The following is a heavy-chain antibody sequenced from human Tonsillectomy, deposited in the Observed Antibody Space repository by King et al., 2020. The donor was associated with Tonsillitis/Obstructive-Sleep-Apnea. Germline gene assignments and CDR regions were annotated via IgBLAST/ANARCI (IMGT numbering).Heavy chain of an antibody. CDR3: AREIGKHGPTFSYYSMDV. J-gene: IGHJ6*03. CDR1: GGTFSSYT. CDR2: IIPVLGMA. D-gene: IGHD2/OR15-2a*01. V-gene: IGHV1-69*04. Sequence: VQLVQSGAEVKKPGTSVKVSCTASGGTFSSYTFNWVRQAPGQGLEWMGRIIPVLGMANYAQKFQGRVTITADISTNIAYMELSSLRSEDTAVYYCAREIGKHGPTFSYYSMDVWGKGTTVSVSS.